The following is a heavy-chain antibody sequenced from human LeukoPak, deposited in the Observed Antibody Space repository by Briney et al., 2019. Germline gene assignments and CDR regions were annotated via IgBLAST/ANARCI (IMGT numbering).Heavy chain of an antibody. D-gene: IGHD3-22*01. CDR2: IKEDGSEE. V-gene: IGHV3-7*01. CDR3: ARDWLAGNPYHAFDL. CDR1: GFTSSNYW. Sequence: GGSLRLSCAASGFTSSNYWMSWVRQAPGKGLECAANIKEDGSEEYYVDSVKGRFSISRDNAKNSLYLQMNSLRAEDTAVYYCARDWLAGNPYHAFDLWGKGTMVTVSS. J-gene: IGHJ3*01.